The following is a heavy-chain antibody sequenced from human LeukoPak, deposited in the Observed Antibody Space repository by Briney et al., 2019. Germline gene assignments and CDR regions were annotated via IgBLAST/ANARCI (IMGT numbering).Heavy chain of an antibody. Sequence: GGSLKISFKGSGYSFTSYWIGWVRQMPGKGLEWMGIIYPGDSDARYSPSFQGQVTISADKSISTAYLQWSSLKASDTAMYYCARLEMATIIGAFDIWGQGTMVTVSS. CDR1: GYSFTSYW. CDR2: IYPGDSDA. CDR3: ARLEMATIIGAFDI. V-gene: IGHV5-51*01. J-gene: IGHJ3*02. D-gene: IGHD5-24*01.